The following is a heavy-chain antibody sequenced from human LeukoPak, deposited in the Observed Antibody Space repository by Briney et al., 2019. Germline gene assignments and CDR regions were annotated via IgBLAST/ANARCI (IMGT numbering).Heavy chain of an antibody. CDR1: GYSISSGYY. D-gene: IGHD2-2*01. CDR3: ASPPGRYWYFDL. Sequence: SETLSLTCTVSGYSISSGYYWGWIRQPPGKGLEWIGSIYHSGSTYYNPSLKSRVTISVDTSKNQFSLKLSSVTAADTAVYYCASPPGRYWYFDLWGRGTLVTVSS. J-gene: IGHJ2*01. V-gene: IGHV4-38-2*02. CDR2: IYHSGST.